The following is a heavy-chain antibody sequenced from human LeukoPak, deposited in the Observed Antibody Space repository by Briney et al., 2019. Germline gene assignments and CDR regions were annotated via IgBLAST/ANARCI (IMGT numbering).Heavy chain of an antibody. D-gene: IGHD3-22*01. Sequence: GASVTVSCKASGYNSNNHDINWVRQATGQGLEWLGRMNPNSGNAAYAQKLQGRVTMTWDSSTNTAYLEVIALRSDDTAVYYCAKSSGDYFFDYWGQGTLVTVSS. J-gene: IGHJ4*02. CDR1: GYNSNNHD. CDR2: MNPNSGNA. CDR3: AKSSGDYFFDY. V-gene: IGHV1-8*01.